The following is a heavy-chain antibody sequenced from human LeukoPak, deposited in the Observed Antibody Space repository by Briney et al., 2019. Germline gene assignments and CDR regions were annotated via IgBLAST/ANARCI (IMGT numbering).Heavy chain of an antibody. D-gene: IGHD3-16*01. CDR1: GGSLTNYY. CDR3: ARLNFRGGEALHFDS. J-gene: IGHJ4*02. V-gene: IGHV4-4*09. Sequence: SETLSLTCSVSGGSLTNYYWGWIQQPPGKGLEFIGYIRSDGTTNYDSSLQSRVAISLDTSKIQFSLRLYSVTAADTALYFCARLNFRGGEALHFDSWGQGTLVTVSS. CDR2: IRSDGTT.